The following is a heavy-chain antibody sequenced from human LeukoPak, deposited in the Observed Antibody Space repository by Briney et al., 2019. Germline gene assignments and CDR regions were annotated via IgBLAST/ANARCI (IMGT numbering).Heavy chain of an antibody. J-gene: IGHJ4*02. V-gene: IGHV4-59*05. CDR3: TRDFGRRRNDY. Sequence: PSETLSLTCTVSGGSISSYYWSWIRQPPGKGLEWIGSIYYSGSTYYNPSLKSRVTISVDTSKNQFSLKLSSVTAADTAVYYCTRDFGRRRNDYWGQGTLVTVSS. D-gene: IGHD4-17*01. CDR1: GGSISSYY. CDR2: IYYSGST.